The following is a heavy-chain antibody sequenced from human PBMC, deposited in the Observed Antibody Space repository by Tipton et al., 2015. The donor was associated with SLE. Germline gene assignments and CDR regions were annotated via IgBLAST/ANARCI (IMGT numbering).Heavy chain of an antibody. D-gene: IGHD3-22*01. CDR3: ARDRMIAETGFDL. Sequence: TLSLTCTVSGGSISSHYWSWIRQPPGKGLEWIGYIYYSGSTNYNPSLKSRVTISVDTSKNQFSLKLSSVTAADTAVYYCARDRMIAETGFDLWGRGTLVTVSS. V-gene: IGHV4-59*11. J-gene: IGHJ2*01. CDR1: GGSISSHY. CDR2: IYYSGST.